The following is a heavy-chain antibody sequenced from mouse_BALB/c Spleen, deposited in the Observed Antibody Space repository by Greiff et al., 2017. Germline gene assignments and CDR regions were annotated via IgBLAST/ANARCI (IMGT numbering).Heavy chain of an antibody. CDR2: IDPFNGGT. J-gene: IGHJ4*01. Sequence: VQLQQSGPELTKPGASVKISCKASGYSFTSYYMHLVKQSHGKSLEWIGYIDPFNGGTSYNQKFKGKATLTVDKSSSTAYMHLSSLTSEDSAVYYCARRDGNYHYYAMDYWGQGTSVTVSS. CDR3: ARRDGNYHYYAMDY. CDR1: GYSFTSYY. D-gene: IGHD2-1*01. V-gene: IGHV1S135*01.